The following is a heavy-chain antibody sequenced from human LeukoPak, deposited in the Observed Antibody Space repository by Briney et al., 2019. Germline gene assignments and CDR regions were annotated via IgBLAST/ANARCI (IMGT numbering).Heavy chain of an antibody. J-gene: IGHJ4*02. D-gene: IGHD5-24*01. V-gene: IGHV3-33*08. Sequence: PGGSLRLSCGASGFSFRNFAMSWVRQAPGKGLEWVAVIWYDGSNKYYADSVKGRFTISRDNSKNTLYLQMNSLRAEDTAVYYCARGSRDGYNYFDYWGQGTLVTVSS. CDR1: GFSFRNFA. CDR3: ARGSRDGYNYFDY. CDR2: IWYDGSNK.